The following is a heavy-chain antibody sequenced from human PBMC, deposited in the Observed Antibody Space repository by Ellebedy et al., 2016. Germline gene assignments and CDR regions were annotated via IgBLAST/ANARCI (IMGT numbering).Heavy chain of an antibody. CDR2: ISSDGSIK. V-gene: IGHV3-30-3*01. Sequence: GESLKISCAASGFTFNNYPMHWVRQAPSKGLEWVAVISSDGSIKYYADSVTGRFTISRDNSKNTLFLQMNSLRPEDTAVYYCARDNSPDAFDIWGQGTRVIVSS. D-gene: IGHD2/OR15-2a*01. J-gene: IGHJ3*02. CDR1: GFTFNNYP. CDR3: ARDNSPDAFDI.